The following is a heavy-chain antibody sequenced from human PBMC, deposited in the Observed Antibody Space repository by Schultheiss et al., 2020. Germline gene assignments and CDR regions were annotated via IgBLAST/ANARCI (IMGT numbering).Heavy chain of an antibody. CDR3: AKVMIRHYYDSSGQHRDY. Sequence: WGSLRLSCAASGFTVSSNYMSWVRQAPGKGLEWVSVIYSGGSTYYADSVKGRFTISRDNSKNTLYLQMNSLRAEDTAVYYCAKVMIRHYYDSSGQHRDYWGQGTLVTVSS. CDR1: GFTVSSNY. D-gene: IGHD3-22*01. V-gene: IGHV3-53*05. CDR2: IYSGGST. J-gene: IGHJ4*02.